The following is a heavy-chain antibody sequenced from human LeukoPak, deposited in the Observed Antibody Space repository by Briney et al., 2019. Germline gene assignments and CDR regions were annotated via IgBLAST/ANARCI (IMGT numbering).Heavy chain of an antibody. V-gene: IGHV3-23*01. Sequence: PGGALRLSCAASGFTFTSFEMSWVGQAPGKGVEGVSGICSSGAYTYYPDSLTVRFTISRHPSNNPLYLQMNSLRAEDTPVYYCAKRATMTTVTTPSWRVSDYWGQGTLVTVSS. D-gene: IGHD4-17*01. CDR2: ICSSGAYT. CDR1: GFTFTSFE. CDR3: AKRATMTTVTTPSWRVSDY. J-gene: IGHJ4*02.